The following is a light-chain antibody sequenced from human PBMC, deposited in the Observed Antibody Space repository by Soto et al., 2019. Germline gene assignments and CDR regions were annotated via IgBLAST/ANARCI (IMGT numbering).Light chain of an antibody. J-gene: IGKJ1*01. CDR1: QGISSY. V-gene: IGKV1-8*01. CDR3: QQYYSYPRT. CDR2: AAS. Sequence: AIRMTQSPSSFSASTGDRVTITCRASQGISSYLAWYQQKPGKAPKLLIYAASTLQSGVPSRFSGSGSGTEFTLTIRCLQSEDFATYYCQQYYSYPRTVGQGTKVEIK.